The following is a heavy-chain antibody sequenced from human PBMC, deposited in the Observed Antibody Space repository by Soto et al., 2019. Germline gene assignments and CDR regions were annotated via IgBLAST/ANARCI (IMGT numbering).Heavy chain of an antibody. CDR3: ARESEDLTSNFDY. CDR2: ISSTTNYI. Sequence: LRLSCAASGFTFSDSYMSWVRQAPGKGLEWVSSISSTTNYIYYGDSMKGRFTISRDNAKNSLYLEMNSLRAEDTAVYYCARESEDLTSNFDYWGQGTLVTVSS. J-gene: IGHJ4*02. CDR1: GFTFSDSY. V-gene: IGHV3-11*06.